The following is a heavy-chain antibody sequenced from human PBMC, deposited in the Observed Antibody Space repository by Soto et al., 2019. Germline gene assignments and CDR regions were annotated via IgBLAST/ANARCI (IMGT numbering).Heavy chain of an antibody. D-gene: IGHD1-26*01. CDR3: TSGGSGTYGRVDP. Sequence: EVQLVESGGGLVQPGGSLRLSCEASGFTFSRCSMHWVRQAPGKGLVWVSRINSDGRATYYAYSVKGRFTSSRHNTKNKLYPQITSLTAEDTAVYYCTSGGSGTYGRVDPWGKGTLVTVSS. CDR1: GFTFSRCS. V-gene: IGHV3-74*01. J-gene: IGHJ5*02. CDR2: INSDGRAT.